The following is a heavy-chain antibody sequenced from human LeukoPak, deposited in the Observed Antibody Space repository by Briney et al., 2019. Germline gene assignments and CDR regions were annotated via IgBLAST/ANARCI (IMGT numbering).Heavy chain of an antibody. CDR2: IYHSGST. Sequence: SQTLSLTCAVSGGSISSGGYSWSWIRQPPGMGLEWIGYIYHSGSTYYNPSLKSRVTISVDRSKNQFSLKLSSVTAADTAVYYCARSLGNVGDFDYWGQGTLVTVSS. CDR3: ARSLGNVGDFDY. V-gene: IGHV4-30-2*01. J-gene: IGHJ4*02. D-gene: IGHD7-27*01. CDR1: GGSISSGGYS.